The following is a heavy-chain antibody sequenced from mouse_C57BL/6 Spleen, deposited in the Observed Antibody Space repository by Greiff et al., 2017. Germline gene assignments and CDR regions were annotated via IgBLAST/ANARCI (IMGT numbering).Heavy chain of an antibody. CDR3: ASWGNYDREYYFDY. J-gene: IGHJ2*01. CDR2: INPSSGYT. CDR1: GYTFTSYT. D-gene: IGHD2-4*01. Sequence: QVHVKQSGAELARPGASVKMSCKASGYTFTSYTMHWVKQRPGQGLEWIGYINPSSGYTKYNQKFKDKATLTADKSSSTAYMQLSSLTSEDSAVYYCASWGNYDREYYFDYWGQGTTLTVSS. V-gene: IGHV1-4*01.